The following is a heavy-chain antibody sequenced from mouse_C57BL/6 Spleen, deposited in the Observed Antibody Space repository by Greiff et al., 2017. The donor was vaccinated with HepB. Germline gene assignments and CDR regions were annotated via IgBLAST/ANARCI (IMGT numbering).Heavy chain of an antibody. CDR2: IWRGGST. V-gene: IGHV2-5*01. Sequence: VQLVESGPGLVQSSQSLSITCTVSGFSLTSYGVHWVRQSPGKGLEWLGVIWRGGSTDYNAAFMSRLSITKDNSKSQVFFKMNSLQADDTAIYYCAKTSQVGQYRDVWGTGTTVTVSS. CDR3: AKTSQVGQYRDV. J-gene: IGHJ1*03. D-gene: IGHD4-1*02. CDR1: GFSLTSYG.